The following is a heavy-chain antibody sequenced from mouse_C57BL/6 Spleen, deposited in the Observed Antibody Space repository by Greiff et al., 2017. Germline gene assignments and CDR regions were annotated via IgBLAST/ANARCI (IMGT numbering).Heavy chain of an antibody. V-gene: IGHV1-80*01. D-gene: IGHD1-1*01. CDR1: GYAFSSYW. J-gene: IGHJ3*01. CDR2: IYPGDGDT. Sequence: QVQLQQSGAELVKPGASVKISCKASGYAFSSYWMNWVKQRPGKGLEWIGQIYPGDGDTNYNGKFKGKATLTADKSSSTAYMQLSSLTSEDSAVYGCARSGGSSPTWFAYWGQGTLVTVSA. CDR3: ARSGGSSPTWFAY.